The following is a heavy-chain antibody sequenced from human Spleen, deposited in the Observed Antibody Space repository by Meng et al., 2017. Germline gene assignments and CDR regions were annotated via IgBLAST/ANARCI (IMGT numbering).Heavy chain of an antibody. D-gene: IGHD6-25*01. J-gene: IGHJ4*02. CDR3: ARDEDISAAGKLFGDY. Sequence: SVKVSCKASGYTFTSYGISWVRQAPGQGLEWMGGIIPIFGTANYAQKFQGRVTITGDTSISTAYMELSGLRSDDTAMYYCARDEDISAAGKLFGDYWGQGTLVTVSS. CDR2: IIPIFGTA. V-gene: IGHV1-69*06. CDR1: GYTFTSYG.